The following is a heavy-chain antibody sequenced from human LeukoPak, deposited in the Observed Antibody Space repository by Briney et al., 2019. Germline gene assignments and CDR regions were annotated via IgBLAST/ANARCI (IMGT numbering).Heavy chain of an antibody. CDR3: ARGSLLWFGELRLDAFDI. CDR2: IYTSGST. D-gene: IGHD3-10*01. J-gene: IGHJ3*02. V-gene: IGHV4-4*07. CDR1: GGSISSYY. Sequence: SETLSLTCTVSGGSISSYYWSWIRQPAGKGLEWIGRIYTSGSTNYNPSLKSRVTMSVDTSKNQFSLKLSSVTAADTAVYYCARGSLLWFGELRLDAFDIWGQGTMVTASS.